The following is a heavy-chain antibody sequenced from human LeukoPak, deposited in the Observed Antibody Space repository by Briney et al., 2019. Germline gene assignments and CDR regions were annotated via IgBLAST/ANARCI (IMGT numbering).Heavy chain of an antibody. D-gene: IGHD2-2*01. Sequence: SVTVSCKASGGTFSSYAISWVRQAPGQGLEWMGGIIPIFGTANYAQKFQGRVTITTDESTSTAYMELSSLRSEDTAVYYCARDVFGGYCSSTSCYWFDPWGQGTLVTVSS. CDR2: IIPIFGTA. CDR3: ARDVFGGYCSSTSCYWFDP. CDR1: GGTFSSYA. V-gene: IGHV1-69*05. J-gene: IGHJ5*02.